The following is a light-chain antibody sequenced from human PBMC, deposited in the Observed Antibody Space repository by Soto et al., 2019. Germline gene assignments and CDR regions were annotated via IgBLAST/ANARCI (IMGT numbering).Light chain of an antibody. V-gene: IGLV3-25*02. CDR2: KDN. CDR1: ALPKQY. CDR3: QSADSSGTYVV. Sequence: SYELTQPPSVSVSPGQTARITCSGDALPKQYAYWYQQKPGQAPVLVIYKDNERPSGIPERFSGSSSGTTVTLTISGVQAEAEADYYCQSADSSGTYVVLGGGTK. J-gene: IGLJ2*01.